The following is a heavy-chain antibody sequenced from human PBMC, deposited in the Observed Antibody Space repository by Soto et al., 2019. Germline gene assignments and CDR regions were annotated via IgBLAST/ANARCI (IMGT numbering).Heavy chain of an antibody. V-gene: IGHV1-18*01. CDR3: RKSGQSPYYYHGLDV. J-gene: IGHJ6*02. D-gene: IGHD1-26*01. CDR2: ISGYNGDT. Sequence: QGHLVQSGAEVKKPGASVKVSCKASGYTFTRYGISWVLQAPGQGLEWMGWISGYNGDTNYAQYLQDRVTMTIDTSSNTAYMELRSLTSDDTAVYYWRKSGQSPYYYHGLDVWGQRTTVTVSS. CDR1: GYTFTRYG.